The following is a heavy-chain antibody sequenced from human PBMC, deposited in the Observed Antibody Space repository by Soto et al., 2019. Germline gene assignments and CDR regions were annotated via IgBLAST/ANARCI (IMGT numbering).Heavy chain of an antibody. V-gene: IGHV6-1*01. D-gene: IGHD6-13*01. CDR2: TYYRSKWYN. CDR1: GDSVSSNSAA. Sequence: SQTLSLTCAISGDSVSSNSAAWNWIRQSPSRGLEWLGRTYYRSKWYNDYAVSVKSRITINPDTSKNQFSLQLNSVTPEDTAVYYCARHPNHSSSWYYYYYGMDVWGQGTTVTVSS. CDR3: ARHPNHSSSWYYYYYGMDV. J-gene: IGHJ6*02.